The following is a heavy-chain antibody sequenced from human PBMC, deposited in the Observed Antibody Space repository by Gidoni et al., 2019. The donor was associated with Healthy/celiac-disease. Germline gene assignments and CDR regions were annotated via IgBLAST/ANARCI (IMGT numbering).Heavy chain of an antibody. CDR3: AKDLNFDWLLLGLLLDY. CDR2: ISGSGGST. D-gene: IGHD3-9*01. V-gene: IGHV3-23*01. CDR1: GVTFSSDA. J-gene: IGHJ4*02. Sequence: EVQLLESGGGLVQPGGSLGLSCGASGVTFSSDAMSWVRQAPGKGLEWVSAISGSGGSTYYADSVKGRFTISRDNSKNTLYLQMNSLRAEDTAVYYCAKDLNFDWLLLGLLLDYWGQGTLVTVSS.